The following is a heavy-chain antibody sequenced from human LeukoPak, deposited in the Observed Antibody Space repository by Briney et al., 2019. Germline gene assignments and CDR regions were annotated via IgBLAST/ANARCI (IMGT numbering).Heavy chain of an antibody. D-gene: IGHD3-22*01. V-gene: IGHV3-30*04. Sequence: GGSLRLSCAASGFTFSSYAMHWVRQAPGKGLEWVAVISYDGSNKYYADSVKGRFTISRDNSKNTLYLQMNSLRAEDTAVYYCARGGYDSSGYSPFDYWGQGTLVTVSS. CDR1: GFTFSSYA. J-gene: IGHJ4*02. CDR3: ARGGYDSSGYSPFDY. CDR2: ISYDGSNK.